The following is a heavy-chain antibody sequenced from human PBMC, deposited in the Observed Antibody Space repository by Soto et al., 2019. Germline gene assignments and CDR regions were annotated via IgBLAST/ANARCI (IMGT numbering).Heavy chain of an antibody. D-gene: IGHD6-13*01. CDR1: GFSLNTLGMC. CDR3: ARMGYSSQQHFDF. V-gene: IGHV2-70*01. J-gene: IGHJ4*02. Sequence: SGPTLVNPTQTLTLTCTFSGFSLNTLGMCVSWIRQPPGKALEWLALIDWDDDQYYNTSLKTRLTISKDTSKNQVVLTMNNMDPVDTATYYCARMGYSSQQHFDFWGQGTLVTVSS. CDR2: IDWDDDQ.